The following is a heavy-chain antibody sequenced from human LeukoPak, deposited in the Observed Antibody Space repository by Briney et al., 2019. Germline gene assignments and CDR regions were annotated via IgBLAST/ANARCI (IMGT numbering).Heavy chain of an antibody. V-gene: IGHV3-23*01. CDR1: GFTFSSYA. J-gene: IGHJ5*02. Sequence: GGSLRLSCAASGFTFSSYAMSWVRQAPGKGLEWVSAISGSGGSTYYADSVKGRFTISRDNSKNTLYLQMNSLRAEDTAVYYCAKDQSLTLGYCSSTSCYHWFDPWGQGTLVPSPQ. D-gene: IGHD2-2*01. CDR3: AKDQSLTLGYCSSTSCYHWFDP. CDR2: ISGSGGST.